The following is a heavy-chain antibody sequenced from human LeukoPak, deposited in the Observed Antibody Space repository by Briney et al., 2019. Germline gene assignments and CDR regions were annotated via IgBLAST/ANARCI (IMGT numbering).Heavy chain of an antibody. CDR2: IYYSGNT. CDR1: GGSISTSNYY. V-gene: IGHV4-39*07. Sequence: PSETLSLTCTVSGGSISTSNYYWAWIRQPPGKGLEWIGSIYYSGNTYYDPSLKSRVTISVDTSKNQFSLKLSSVIAADTAVYHCAREHSGSYAEYWGQGTLVTVSS. CDR3: AREHSGSYAEY. J-gene: IGHJ4*02. D-gene: IGHD1-26*01.